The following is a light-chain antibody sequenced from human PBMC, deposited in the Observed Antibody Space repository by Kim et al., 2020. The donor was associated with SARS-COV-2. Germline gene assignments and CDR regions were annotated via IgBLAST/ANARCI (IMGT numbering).Light chain of an antibody. CDR2: GAS. CDR3: QQHRNWPLT. Sequence: VAPEEMAPLACKASGNVNTFLAWYQQKPGQPPRLLIYGASTRATGIPARFSGSGSGTEFTVTITNLQSEDVAVYYCQQHRNWPLTFGGGTKVDIK. J-gene: IGKJ4*01. V-gene: IGKV3-15*01. CDR1: GNVNTF.